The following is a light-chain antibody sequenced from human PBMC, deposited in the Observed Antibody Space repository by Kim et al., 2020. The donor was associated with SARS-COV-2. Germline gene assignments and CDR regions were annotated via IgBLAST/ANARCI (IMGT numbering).Light chain of an antibody. CDR1: QDISSW. CDR2: EAS. CDR3: QQTHSFPLT. J-gene: IGKJ4*01. V-gene: IGKV1D-12*01. Sequence: ASVGDRVTITWRASQDISSWLGWYQQKPGKAPKVLIYEASNLQSGVPSTFSGSGSGTDFTLTIHSLQPEDFATYYCQQTHSFPLTFGGGTKVDIK.